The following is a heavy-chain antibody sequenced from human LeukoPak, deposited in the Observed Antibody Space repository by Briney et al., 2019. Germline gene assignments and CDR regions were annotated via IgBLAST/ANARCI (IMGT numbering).Heavy chain of an antibody. CDR3: ARDSGRFDVFDI. D-gene: IGHD3-10*01. V-gene: IGHV3-30*03. CDR1: GFTFSNYG. J-gene: IGHJ3*02. Sequence: GGSLRLSCAASGFTFSNYGIHWVRQAPGKGLERVAVISYDGSKEYYADSVKGRFTISRDNSKNTLYLQMNSLRAEDTAVYYCARDSGRFDVFDIWGQGTMVTVSS. CDR2: ISYDGSKE.